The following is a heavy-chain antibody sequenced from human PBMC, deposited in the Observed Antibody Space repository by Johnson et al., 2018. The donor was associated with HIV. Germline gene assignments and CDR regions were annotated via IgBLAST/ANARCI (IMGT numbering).Heavy chain of an antibody. D-gene: IGHD6-19*01. CDR1: GFTFSSYW. CDR3: ARSGNRQWLVRGAFDI. V-gene: IGHV3-30*13. Sequence: QVQLVESGGGVVQPGGSLRLSCAASGFTFSSYWMSWVRQAPGKGLEWVAFIRYDVNKKYYADSVKGRFTISRDNFKNRLYLQMDSLRAEDTAVYYCARSGNRQWLVRGAFDIWGQGTMVTVSS. J-gene: IGHJ3*02. CDR2: IRYDVNKK.